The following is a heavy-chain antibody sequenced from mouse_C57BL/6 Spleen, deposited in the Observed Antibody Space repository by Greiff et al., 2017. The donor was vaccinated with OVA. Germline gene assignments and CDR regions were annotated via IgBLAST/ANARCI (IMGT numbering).Heavy chain of an antibody. Sequence: VQLQQSGPGLVQPSQSLSITCTVSGFSLTSYGVHWVRQSPGKGLEWLGVIWSGGSTDYNAAFISRLSISKDNSKSQVFFKMNSLQAVDTAIYYCARKRPYYYGAMDYWGQGTSVTVSS. D-gene: IGHD1-1*01. J-gene: IGHJ4*01. CDR3: ARKRPYYYGAMDY. CDR2: IWSGGST. V-gene: IGHV2-2*01. CDR1: GFSLTSYG.